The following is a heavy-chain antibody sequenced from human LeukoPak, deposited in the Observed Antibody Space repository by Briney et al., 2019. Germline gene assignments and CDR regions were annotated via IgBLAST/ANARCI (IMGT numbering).Heavy chain of an antibody. D-gene: IGHD5-12*01. CDR3: ARGLPSRYYFDY. CDR1: GDSVSSDSAA. CDR2: TYYRSKWYN. V-gene: IGHV6-1*01. Sequence: SQTLSLTCAISGDSVSSDSAAWNWIRQSPSRGLEWLGRTYYRSKWYNDYAVSVRSRITINPDTSKNQFSLQLNSVTPEDTAVYYCARGLPSRYYFDYWGQGTLVTVSS. J-gene: IGHJ4*02.